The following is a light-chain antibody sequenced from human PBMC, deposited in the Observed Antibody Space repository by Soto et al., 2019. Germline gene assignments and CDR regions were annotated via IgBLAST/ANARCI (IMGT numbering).Light chain of an antibody. J-gene: IGLJ1*01. CDR3: QSYDSSLSGSEYV. CDR1: SSNIGAGYD. V-gene: IGLV1-40*01. Sequence: QSVLTQPHSVSGAPGQRVTISCTGSSSNIGAGYDVHWYQQLPGTAPKLLIYGNSNRPSGVPDRFSGSKSGTSASLAITGLQAEDAADYYCQSYDSSLSGSEYVFGTGTKLTVL. CDR2: GNS.